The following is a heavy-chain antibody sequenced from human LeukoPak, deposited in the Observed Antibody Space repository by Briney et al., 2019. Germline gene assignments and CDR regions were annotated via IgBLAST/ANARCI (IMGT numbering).Heavy chain of an antibody. J-gene: IGHJ4*02. V-gene: IGHV1-8*03. CDR1: GYTFTSYD. CDR2: MIPNSGNT. CDR3: ARRVISVYDSSGYYSLYYFDY. Sequence: ASVKVSCKASGYTFTSYDINWVRQATGQGLEWMGWMIPNSGNTGYAQKFQGRVTITRNTSISTAYMELSSLRSEDTAVYYCARRVISVYDSSGYYSLYYFDYWGQGTLVTVSS. D-gene: IGHD3-22*01.